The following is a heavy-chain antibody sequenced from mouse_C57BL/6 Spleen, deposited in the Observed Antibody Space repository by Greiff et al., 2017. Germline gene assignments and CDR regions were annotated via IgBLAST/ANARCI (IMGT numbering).Heavy chain of an antibody. CDR1: GYTFTSYW. CDR3: ARYEYYGSSSFHY. Sequence: QVQLQQSGAELVMPGASVKLSCKASGYTFTSYWMHWVKQRPGQGLEWIGEIDPSDSYTNYNQKFKGKSTLTVDKSSSTAYMQLSSLTSEDSAVYDCARYEYYGSSSFHYWGQGTTLTVSS. D-gene: IGHD1-1*01. J-gene: IGHJ2*01. V-gene: IGHV1-69*01. CDR2: IDPSDSYT.